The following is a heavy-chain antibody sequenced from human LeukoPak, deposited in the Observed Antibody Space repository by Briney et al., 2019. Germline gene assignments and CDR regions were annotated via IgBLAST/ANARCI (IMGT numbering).Heavy chain of an antibody. CDR1: GGTFSSYA. Sequence: SVKVSCKASGGTFSSYAISWVRQAPGQGLEWMGGIIPIFGTANYAQKFQGRVTITTDESTSTAYTELSRLRSDDTAVYYCARDPRYSSGSYYYYYGMDVWGQGTTVTVSS. D-gene: IGHD6-19*01. CDR2: IIPIFGTA. V-gene: IGHV1-69*05. CDR3: ARDPRYSSGSYYYYYGMDV. J-gene: IGHJ6*02.